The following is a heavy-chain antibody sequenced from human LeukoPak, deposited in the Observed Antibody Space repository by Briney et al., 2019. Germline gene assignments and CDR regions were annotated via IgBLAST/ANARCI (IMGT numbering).Heavy chain of an antibody. J-gene: IGHJ4*02. CDR2: IYYSGST. CDR1: GGSISSYY. D-gene: IGHD6-13*01. Sequence: SETLSLTCTVSGGSISSYYWSWIRQPPGKGLGWIGYIYYSGSTNYNPSLKSRVTISVDTSKNQFSLKLSSVTAADTAVYYCAGAGYSSSWYVGYWGQGTLVTVSS. CDR3: AGAGYSSSWYVGY. V-gene: IGHV4-59*01.